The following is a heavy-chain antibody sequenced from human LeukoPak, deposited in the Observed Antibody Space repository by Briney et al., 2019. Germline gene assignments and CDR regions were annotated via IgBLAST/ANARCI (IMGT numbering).Heavy chain of an antibody. CDR3: ARDPRRIAAAGILDY. CDR2: ISRSISTI. D-gene: IGHD6-13*01. J-gene: IGHJ4*02. CDR1: GFTFSDYY. Sequence: GGSLRLSCAASGFTFSDYYMAWIRQAPGKGLEWVSYISRSISTIYYADSVKGRFTISRDNAKNSLYLQMNGLRAEDTAVYYCARDPRRIAAAGILDYWGQGTLVTVSS. V-gene: IGHV3-11*04.